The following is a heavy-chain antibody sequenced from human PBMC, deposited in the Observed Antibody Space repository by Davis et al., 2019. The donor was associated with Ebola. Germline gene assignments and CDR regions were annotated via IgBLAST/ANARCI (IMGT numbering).Heavy chain of an antibody. J-gene: IGHJ6*04. D-gene: IGHD3-22*01. Sequence: MPSETLSLTCTVSGGSISSGGYYWSWIRQHPGKGLEWIGYIYYSGSTYYNPSLKSRVTISVDTSKNQFSLKLSSVTAADTAVYYCARDTYYYDSSGYYLKYYYYYGMDVWGKGTTVTVSS. CDR2: IYYSGST. V-gene: IGHV4-31*03. CDR1: GGSISSGGYY. CDR3: ARDTYYYDSSGYYLKYYYYYGMDV.